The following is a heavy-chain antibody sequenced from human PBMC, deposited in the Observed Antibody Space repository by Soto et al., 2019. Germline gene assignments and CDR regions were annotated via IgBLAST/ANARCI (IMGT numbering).Heavy chain of an antibody. CDR2: MNPGSGDT. D-gene: IGHD3-16*01. Sequence: QVQLVQSGAEVMEPGASVKVSCKASGYSFTNNDVTWVRQATGQGLEWMGWMNPGSGDTGYAQKFQGRVTMTRDISIATAYMELSSLRSDDTAIYYCARMATFGSLNWFDPWGQGTLVTVSS. CDR3: ARMATFGSLNWFDP. V-gene: IGHV1-8*01. J-gene: IGHJ5*02. CDR1: GYSFTNND.